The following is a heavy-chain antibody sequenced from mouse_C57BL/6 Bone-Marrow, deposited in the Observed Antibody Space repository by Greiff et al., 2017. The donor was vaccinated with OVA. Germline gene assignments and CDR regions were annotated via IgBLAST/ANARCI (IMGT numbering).Heavy chain of an antibody. V-gene: IGHV1-50*01. CDR3: ARDWLYDYEDY. Sequence: QVQLQQSGAELVKPGASVKLSCKASGYTFTSYWMQWVKQRPGQGLEWIGEIDPSDSYTNYNQKFKGKATLTVDTSSSTAYMQLSSLTSEDSAVYYCARDWLYDYEDYWGQGTTLTVSS. D-gene: IGHD2-4*01. CDR2: IDPSDSYT. CDR1: GYTFTSYW. J-gene: IGHJ2*01.